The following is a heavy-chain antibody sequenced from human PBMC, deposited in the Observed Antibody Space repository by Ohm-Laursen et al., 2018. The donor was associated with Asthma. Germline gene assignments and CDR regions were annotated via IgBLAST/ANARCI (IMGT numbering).Heavy chain of an antibody. D-gene: IGHD5-24*01. CDR3: ARGWDY. J-gene: IGHJ4*02. CDR2: ISYDGSNK. CDR1: GFTLSSYA. V-gene: IGHV3-30-3*01. Sequence: SLRLSCAASGFTLSSYAMHWVRQAPGKGLEWVAVISYDGSNKYYADSVKGRFTISRDNSKNTLYLQMNSLRAEDTAVYYCARGWDYWGQGTLVTVSS.